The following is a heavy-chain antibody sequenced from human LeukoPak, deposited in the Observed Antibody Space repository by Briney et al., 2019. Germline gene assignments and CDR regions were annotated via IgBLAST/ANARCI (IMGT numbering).Heavy chain of an antibody. J-gene: IGHJ4*02. Sequence: SETLSLTCTVSGGSISTYYWSWIRQPPGKGLEWIGYIYYSGSTNYNPSLKSRVTISVDTSKNQFSLKLSSVTAADTAVYYCARDLAGFDYWGQGTLVTVSS. CDR1: GGSISTYY. V-gene: IGHV4-59*12. CDR2: IYYSGST. CDR3: ARDLAGFDY. D-gene: IGHD6-19*01.